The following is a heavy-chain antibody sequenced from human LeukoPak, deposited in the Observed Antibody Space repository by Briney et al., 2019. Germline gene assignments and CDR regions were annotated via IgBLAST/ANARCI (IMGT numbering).Heavy chain of an antibody. Sequence: SETLSLTCNVSGGSISRYYWSWIRQPPGKGLEWIGYIYYNGNTNYSPSLKSRVTMSVDTSKNLFSLKVSSVTAADTAVYYCARGRSNYYGMDVWGQGTTVTVSS. V-gene: IGHV4-59*01. CDR2: IYYNGNT. D-gene: IGHD1-26*01. J-gene: IGHJ6*02. CDR3: ARGRSNYYGMDV. CDR1: GGSISRYY.